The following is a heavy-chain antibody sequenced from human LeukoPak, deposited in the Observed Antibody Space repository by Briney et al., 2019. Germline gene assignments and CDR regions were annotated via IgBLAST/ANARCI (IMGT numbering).Heavy chain of an antibody. CDR1: GYTFTGYY. CDR3: ARTLIYDYVWGSYRTDLFDY. V-gene: IGHV1-2*02. J-gene: IGHJ4*02. D-gene: IGHD3-16*02. Sequence: ASVKVSCKASGYTFTGYYMHWVRQAPGQGLEWMGWINPNSGGTNYAQKFQGRVTMTRDTSISTAYMELSRLRSDDTAVYYCARTLIYDYVWGSYRTDLFDYWGQGTLVTVSS. CDR2: INPNSGGT.